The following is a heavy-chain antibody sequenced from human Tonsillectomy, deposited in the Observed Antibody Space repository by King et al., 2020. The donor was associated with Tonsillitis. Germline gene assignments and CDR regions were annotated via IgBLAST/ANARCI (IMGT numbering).Heavy chain of an antibody. J-gene: IGHJ4*02. Sequence: QLPESGPGLVKPSETLSLTCTVSGGSISSYYWSWIRQPPGKGLEWIGSIFFSESAFYNPSLRRRVAISMDTSKNQFSLRLSSVTAADTAVYYCAREGGKYSGYDYWGQGTLVTVSS. CDR3: AREGGKYSGYDY. V-gene: IGHV4-59*01. CDR2: IFFSESA. CDR1: GGSISSYY. D-gene: IGHD5-12*01.